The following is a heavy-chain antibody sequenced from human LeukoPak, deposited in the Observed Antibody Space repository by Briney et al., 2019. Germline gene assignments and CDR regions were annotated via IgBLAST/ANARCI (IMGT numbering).Heavy chain of an antibody. V-gene: IGHV4-59*01. CDR3: AREDSSGYFNWFDP. Sequence: SETLSLTCTVSGGSISGYYWSWIRQPPGKGLEWIGYIFYSGSTNYNPSLKSRVTISVDTSKNQFSLKLSSVTAADTAVYYCAREDSSGYFNWFDPWGQGTLVTVSS. D-gene: IGHD3-22*01. CDR1: GGSISGYY. CDR2: IFYSGST. J-gene: IGHJ5*02.